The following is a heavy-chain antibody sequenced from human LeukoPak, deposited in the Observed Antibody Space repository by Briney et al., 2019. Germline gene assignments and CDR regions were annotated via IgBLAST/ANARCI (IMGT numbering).Heavy chain of an antibody. D-gene: IGHD3-3*01. CDR2: IIPIFGTA. CDR3: ARGGGFWSGYYFHYYYGMDV. CDR1: GGTFSSYA. J-gene: IGHJ6*02. Sequence: GASVKVSCKASGGTFSSYAISWVRQAPGQGLEWMGGIIPIFGTANYAQKFQGRVTMTRNTSISTAYMELSSLRSEDTAVYYCARGGGFWSGYYFHYYYGMDVWGQGTTVTVSS. V-gene: IGHV1-69*05.